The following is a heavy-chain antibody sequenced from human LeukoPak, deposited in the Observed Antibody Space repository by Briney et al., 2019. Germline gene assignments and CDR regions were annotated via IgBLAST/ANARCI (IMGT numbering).Heavy chain of an antibody. CDR2: TYPGDSDT. CDR3: ASTTVTTEPYAFDI. D-gene: IGHD4-17*01. CDR1: GYSFTSYW. J-gene: IGHJ3*02. V-gene: IGHV5-51*01. Sequence: GESLKISCKGSGYSFTSYWIGWVRQMPGKGLEWMGITYPGDSDTRYSPSFQGQVTISADKSISTAYLQWSSLKASDTAMYSCASTTVTTEPYAFDIWGQGTMVPVSS.